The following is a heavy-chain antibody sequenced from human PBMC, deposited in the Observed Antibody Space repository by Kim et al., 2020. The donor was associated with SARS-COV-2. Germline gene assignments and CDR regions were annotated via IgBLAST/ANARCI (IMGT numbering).Heavy chain of an antibody. Sequence: ASVKVSCKASGYTFSKYYINWVRQAPGQGREWMGIINPSGGTTRYAQRFKGRVSLTRETSTDTVYMEMSSVRSEETARYYCARGGDQLVVVAGNAGFDVW. CDR3: ARGGDQLVVVAGNAGFDV. CDR1: GYTFSKYY. CDR2: INPSGGTT. D-gene: IGHD2-15*01. V-gene: IGHV1-46*01. J-gene: IGHJ3*01.